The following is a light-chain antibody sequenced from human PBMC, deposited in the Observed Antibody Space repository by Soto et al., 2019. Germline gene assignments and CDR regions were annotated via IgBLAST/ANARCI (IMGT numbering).Light chain of an antibody. CDR3: LQYHSSWT. J-gene: IGKJ1*01. V-gene: IGKV1-6*01. CDR2: AAS. CDR1: RDVGSD. Sequence: TQMTQSPLSLSASVGEKIMITCRASRDVGSDVSWYQQKPGQAPKLVIYAASNLYTGVPSRFSGSGSGTDFTLTISSLQPEDFATYYCLQYHSSWTFGQGTKVDI.